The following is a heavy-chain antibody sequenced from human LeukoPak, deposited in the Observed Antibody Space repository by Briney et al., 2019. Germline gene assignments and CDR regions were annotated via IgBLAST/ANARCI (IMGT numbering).Heavy chain of an antibody. CDR1: GGSINSYY. D-gene: IGHD2-15*01. J-gene: IGHJ4*02. V-gene: IGHV4-59*01. CDR2: IYYSGST. Sequence: PSETLSLTCTVSGGSINSYYWSWIRQPPGKGLEWIGYIYYSGSTNYNPSLKSRVTISVDTSKNQFSLKLSSVTAADTAVYYCAGGVGYCSGGSCYSVDYWGQGTLVTVSS. CDR3: AGGVGYCSGGSCYSVDY.